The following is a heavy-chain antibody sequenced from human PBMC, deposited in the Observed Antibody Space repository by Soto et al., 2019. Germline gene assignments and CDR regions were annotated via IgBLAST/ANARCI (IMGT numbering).Heavy chain of an antibody. CDR2: ILPIFRTP. CDR3: EWDADRLRLGGNYYDIFDL. Sequence: QVQLEQSGAEVKRPGSSVKVSCKASGGTFSNSAISWVRQAPGQGLKWMGRILPIFRTPDYAQEFQGRVSVTAVKSTSTAYLELIVLRSVETAVYYCEWDADRLRLGGNYYDIFDLWGLGTTVTV. J-gene: IGHJ6*02. CDR1: GGTFSNSA. D-gene: IGHD5-12*01. V-gene: IGHV1-69*14.